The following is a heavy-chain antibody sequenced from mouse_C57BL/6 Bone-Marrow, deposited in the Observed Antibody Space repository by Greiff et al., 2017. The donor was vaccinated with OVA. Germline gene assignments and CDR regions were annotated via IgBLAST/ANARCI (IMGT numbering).Heavy chain of an antibody. J-gene: IGHJ1*03. CDR2: ITHSGET. D-gene: IGHD2-1*01. CDR1: GFPITSGYY. V-gene: IGHV12-3*01. CDR3: AGAPYGNYDWYFDV. Sequence: QVQLQQSGPGLVKPSQSLFLTCSITGFPITSGYYWIWIRQSPGKPLEWMGYITHSGETFYNPSLQSPISITRETSKNQFFLQLNSVTTEDTAMYYCAGAPYGNYDWYFDVWGTGTTVTVSS.